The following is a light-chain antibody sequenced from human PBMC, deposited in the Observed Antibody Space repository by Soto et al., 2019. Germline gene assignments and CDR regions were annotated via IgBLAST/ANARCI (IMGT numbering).Light chain of an antibody. CDR1: QSINNN. J-gene: IGKJ4*01. CDR3: QQYNDWPLT. CDR2: GAS. Sequence: EIVMTQSPATLSVSPGERATLSCRASQSINNNLAWYQQKRGQGPRLLIYGASSRATGTPARFSDSGSGTGFTLSISSLQSEDFAIYYCQQYNDWPLTFGGGTKVEIK. V-gene: IGKV3-15*01.